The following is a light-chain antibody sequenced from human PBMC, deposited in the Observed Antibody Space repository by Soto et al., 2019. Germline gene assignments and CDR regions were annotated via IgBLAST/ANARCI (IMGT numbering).Light chain of an antibody. V-gene: IGKV1-39*01. J-gene: IGKJ1*01. CDR2: AAS. CDR3: QQSYSTPWT. CDR1: QSISSY. Sequence: DIQMTQSPSSLSASVGDRVTITCRASQSISSYLQWYQQKPGKAPQLLIYAASSLQSGVPSKFSGSGCGTDFTLTISRLQPEDFATYYCQQSYSTPWTFREGTKVEN.